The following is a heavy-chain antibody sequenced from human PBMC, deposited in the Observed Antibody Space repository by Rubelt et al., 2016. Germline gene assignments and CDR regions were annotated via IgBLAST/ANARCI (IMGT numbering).Heavy chain of an antibody. Sequence: QVQLQQWGAGLLKPSETLSLTCAVYGGSFSAYYWSWIRQPPGKGLEWVSAISYSGSPTYYADSVKGRSTTSRDNSKNMFYLEVNSLRAEDTAVYDCAKDPDSGTYYFALDIWGQGTMVTVSS. CDR3: AKDPDSGTYYFALDI. D-gene: IGHD1-26*01. CDR1: GGSFSAYY. V-gene: IGHV4-34*01. J-gene: IGHJ3*02. CDR2: ISYSGSP.